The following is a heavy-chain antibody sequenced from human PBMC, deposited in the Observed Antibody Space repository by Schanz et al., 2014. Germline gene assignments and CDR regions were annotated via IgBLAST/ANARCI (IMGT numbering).Heavy chain of an antibody. J-gene: IGHJ3*01. CDR3: ARETTIITGGAFDV. CDR2: ISAFDDKT. D-gene: IGHD3-9*01. CDR1: GVTFSSST. Sequence: QVQLVQSGAEVKKPGSSVKVSCKASGVTFSSSTLTWVRQAPGQGPEWMGWISAFDDKTDYAQNFQGRLIMTTDTSTTTVYMELRGLRSDDTAVYYCARETTIITGGAFDVWGQGTMVTVSS. V-gene: IGHV1-18*01.